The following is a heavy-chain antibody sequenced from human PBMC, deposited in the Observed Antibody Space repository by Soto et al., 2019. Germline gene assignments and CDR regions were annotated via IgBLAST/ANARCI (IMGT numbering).Heavy chain of an antibody. CDR1: GYTFTSYY. V-gene: IGHV1-46*03. D-gene: IGHD2-15*01. Sequence: QVQLVQSGAAVKTPGASVKVSCKDSGYTFTSYYMHWVRQAPGQGLEWMGIINPSGGSTSYAQKVQGRVTITSDTSTSTVDMELSSLRYEDKAVYYCARDGDMVYYDYYYMDVWGNGTTVTV. J-gene: IGHJ6*03. CDR2: INPSGGST. CDR3: ARDGDMVYYDYYYMDV.